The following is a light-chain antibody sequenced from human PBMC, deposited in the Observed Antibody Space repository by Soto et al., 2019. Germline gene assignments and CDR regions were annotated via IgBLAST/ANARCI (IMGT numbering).Light chain of an antibody. V-gene: IGLV2-11*01. CDR2: DVS. Sequence: QSALTQPRSVSGSPGQSVTISCTGTSSDVGGYNYVSWYQQHPGKAPKLMIYDVSKRPSGVPDRFSGSKSGNTASLTISGLQAEDEADYSCCSYAGSYTNWVFGGGTKLTVL. J-gene: IGLJ3*02. CDR1: SSDVGGYNY. CDR3: CSYAGSYTNWV.